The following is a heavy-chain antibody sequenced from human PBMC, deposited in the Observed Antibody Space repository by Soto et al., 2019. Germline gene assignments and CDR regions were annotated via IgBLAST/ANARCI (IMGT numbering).Heavy chain of an antibody. D-gene: IGHD1-26*01. V-gene: IGHV4-59*01. Sequence: QVQLQESGPGLVKPSETLSLTCTVSGDSISSYHWSWIRQSPGKGLEWITFFYDSGTIYYNPSLKSRVTISRDPSRNQISLKLSSVTAADTAIYYCARAVVPATCCAFDVWGKGTVVTVSA. CDR1: GDSISSYH. CDR2: FYDSGTI. CDR3: ARAVVPATCCAFDV. J-gene: IGHJ3*01.